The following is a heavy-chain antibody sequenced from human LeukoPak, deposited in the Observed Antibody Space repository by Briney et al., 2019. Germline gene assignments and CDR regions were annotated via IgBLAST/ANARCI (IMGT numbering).Heavy chain of an antibody. CDR2: INDSGST. J-gene: IGHJ6*03. CDR1: GGSFSGYY. Sequence: SETLSLTCAVYGGSFSGYYWRWIRQSPGKGLEWIGEINDSGSTNYDPSLKSRVTISVDTSKNQISLKLTSVTAADTAVYYCARVAGDPIYYYYSMDVWGKGTTVTVSS. D-gene: IGHD7-27*01. V-gene: IGHV4-34*01. CDR3: ARVAGDPIYYYYSMDV.